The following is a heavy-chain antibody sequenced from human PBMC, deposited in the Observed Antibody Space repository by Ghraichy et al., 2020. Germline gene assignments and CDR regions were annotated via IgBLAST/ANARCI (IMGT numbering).Heavy chain of an antibody. D-gene: IGHD1-26*01. CDR3: VRDGSVTNWRDYFDY. V-gene: IGHV3-30*09. CDR1: GFTFSSYA. J-gene: IGHJ4*02. Sequence: SCAASGFTFSSYAMHWVRQTPGKGLEWMAVISYGGDSKDYADSVKGRFVISRDNSESTLFLQMQSLRPEDTAIYYCVRDGSVTNWRDYFDYWGQGAQVTVSS. CDR2: ISYGGDSK.